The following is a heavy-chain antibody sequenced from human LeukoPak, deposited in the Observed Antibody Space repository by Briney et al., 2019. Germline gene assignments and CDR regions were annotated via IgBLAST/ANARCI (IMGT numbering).Heavy chain of an antibody. V-gene: IGHV3-30-3*01. J-gene: IGHJ4*02. Sequence: GGSLRLSCAASGITFINHAMDWVRQAPGKALEWVAVISFDGSDTYYADSVKGRFTISRDNSESTLYLQMNSLRVEDTAVYYCVRNPGVGSSWYRLHYWGQGTLVTVSS. CDR1: GITFINHA. D-gene: IGHD6-13*01. CDR2: ISFDGSDT. CDR3: VRNPGVGSSWYRLHY.